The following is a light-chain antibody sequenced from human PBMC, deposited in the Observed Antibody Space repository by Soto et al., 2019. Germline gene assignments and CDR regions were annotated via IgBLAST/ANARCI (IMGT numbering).Light chain of an antibody. V-gene: IGKV3-15*01. CDR1: QSVSSD. CDR2: GAS. CDR3: QQYGNSPQT. Sequence: EIVMTQSPATLSVSPGERATLSCRASQSVSSDLAWYHQKPGQAPRLLIYGASTRATGIPDRFSGSGSGTDFTLTIARLEPGDFAVYYCQQYGNSPQTFGQGTKVDIK. J-gene: IGKJ1*01.